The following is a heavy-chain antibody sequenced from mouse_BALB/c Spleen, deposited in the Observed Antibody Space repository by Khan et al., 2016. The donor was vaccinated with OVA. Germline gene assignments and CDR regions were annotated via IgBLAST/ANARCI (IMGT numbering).Heavy chain of an antibody. Sequence: QVQLQQSGPELKKPGETVKISCKASGYTFTNYGMNWVKQSPGKALKWMGWINTYTGEPTYADDFKGRFAFSLETSASTVYLQINNLKNEDTATYFCARPPYFSYTLDHWGQGTSVTVSS. CDR1: GYTFTNYG. CDR3: ARPPYFSYTLDH. D-gene: IGHD2-10*01. J-gene: IGHJ4*01. CDR2: INTYTGEP. V-gene: IGHV9-3-1*01.